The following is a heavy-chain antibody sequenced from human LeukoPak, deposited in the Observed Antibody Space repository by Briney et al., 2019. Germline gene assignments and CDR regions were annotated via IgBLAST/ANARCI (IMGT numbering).Heavy chain of an antibody. CDR3: ARASRDGYNQNFDH. CDR2: IYPGGSET. D-gene: IGHD5-24*01. CDR1: GYSFSTYW. Sequence: GESLKISCKGLGYSFSTYWNAWVRQRPGKDLEWMGIIYPGGSETRYDPSFQGQVTISADTSTSTAYLQWSSLRASDTAMYYCARASRDGYNQNFDHWGQGTQVTVSS. V-gene: IGHV5-51*01. J-gene: IGHJ4*02.